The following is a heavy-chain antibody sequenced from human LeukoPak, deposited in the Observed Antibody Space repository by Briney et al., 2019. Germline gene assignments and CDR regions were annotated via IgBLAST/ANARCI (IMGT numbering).Heavy chain of an antibody. V-gene: IGHV3-7*03. CDR3: GRGGGLDV. CDR1: GFTFSSYW. J-gene: IGHJ6*02. CDR2: INNNGNVN. D-gene: IGHD3-16*01. Sequence: GGSLRLSCAASGFTFSSYWMNWARQAPGKGLEWVARINNNGNVNFYVDSVKGRFTISRDNAKNSLYLQMSNLRAEDTAVYFCGRGGGLDVWGQGATVTVSS.